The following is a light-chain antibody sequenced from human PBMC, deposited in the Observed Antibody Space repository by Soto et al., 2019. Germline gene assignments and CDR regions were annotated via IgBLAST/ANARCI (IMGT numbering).Light chain of an antibody. J-gene: IGLJ2*01. Sequence: QSALTQPHSVSGSPGQSVAISCTGTNSDVGAYNYVSWYQHHPGNAPKLIIHDVYKRPSGVPDCFSASKSGNTASLTISGLQIEDEADYYCCSYAGSSTSVLFGGGTKVTVL. CDR3: CSYAGSSTSVL. CDR2: DVY. V-gene: IGLV2-11*01. CDR1: NSDVGAYNY.